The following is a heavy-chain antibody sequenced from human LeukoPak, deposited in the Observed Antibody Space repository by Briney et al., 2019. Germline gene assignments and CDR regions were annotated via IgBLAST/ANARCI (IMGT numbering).Heavy chain of an antibody. D-gene: IGHD3-16*02. CDR1: GYTVTSYD. CDR2: MNPNSGNA. V-gene: IGHV1-8*01. J-gene: IGHJ5*02. CDR3: ARGLRGYYDYGWGSYRYNWFDP. Sequence: ASVKVSCKSSGYTVTSYDINWVRQATGQGLEWMGWMNPNSGNAGYAQKFQGRVTMTRNTSISTAYMELSSLRSEDTAVYYCARGLRGYYDYGWGSYRYNWFDPWGQGTLVTVSS.